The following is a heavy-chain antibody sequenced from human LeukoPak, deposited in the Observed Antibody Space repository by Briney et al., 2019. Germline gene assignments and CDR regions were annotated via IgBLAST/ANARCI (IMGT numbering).Heavy chain of an antibody. D-gene: IGHD5-24*01. Sequence: ASVKVSCKASGYSFSTYTMNWVRQAPGQRLEWMGWINAGNGNTKYSQKLQGRVTITRDTSASTAYTEMRSLRSEDTAVYYCAREIDRDDYNRFFDYWGQGTLVTVSS. CDR3: AREIDRDDYNRFFDY. J-gene: IGHJ4*02. CDR1: GYSFSTYT. V-gene: IGHV1-3*01. CDR2: INAGNGNT.